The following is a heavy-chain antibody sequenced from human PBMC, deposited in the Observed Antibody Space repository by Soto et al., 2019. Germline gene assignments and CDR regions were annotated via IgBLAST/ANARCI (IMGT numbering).Heavy chain of an antibody. CDR2: IFHSGST. V-gene: IGHV4-59*01. J-gene: IGHJ6*01. D-gene: IGHD3-3*01. CDR1: GSSISSKD. CDR3: ARADSDFLRGSPPSNYGMDA. Sequence: SETLSLTCTLSGSSISSKDWSWIRQPPGKGLEWIGYIFHSGSTTYTPSLKSRGPMSVDTAKNQFSLNLSSVTAADTAVYYWARADSDFLRGSPPSNYGMDAWGQGTPGSV.